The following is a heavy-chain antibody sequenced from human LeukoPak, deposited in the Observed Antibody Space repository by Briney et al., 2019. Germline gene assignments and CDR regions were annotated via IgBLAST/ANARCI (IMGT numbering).Heavy chain of an antibody. Sequence: PSETLSLTCTVSGGSISSYYWSWIRQPPGKGLEWIGYIYYSGTTNYNPSLKSRVTISVDTSKNQFSLKLSSVTAADTAVYYCARGPQPPYCSGGSCYSPRGGYYYGMDVWGQGTTVTVSS. CDR3: ARGPQPPYCSGGSCYSPRGGYYYGMDV. D-gene: IGHD2-15*01. J-gene: IGHJ6*02. CDR2: IYYSGTT. V-gene: IGHV4-59*01. CDR1: GGSISSYY.